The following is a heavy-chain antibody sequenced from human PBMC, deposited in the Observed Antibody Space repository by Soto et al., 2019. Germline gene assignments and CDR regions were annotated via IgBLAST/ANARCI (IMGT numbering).Heavy chain of an antibody. CDR2: VNPIVSMS. CDR3: ARAVAVAADFDY. J-gene: IGHJ4*02. CDR1: GDTFNFYS. V-gene: IGHV1-69*04. D-gene: IGHD6-19*01. Sequence: SVKVSCTASGDTFNFYSINWVRQAPGLGLEWMGRVNPIVSMSNYAQKFQGRVTMTADKSTSTAYMELSSLRSEDTAVYYCARAVAVAADFDYWGQGTLVTVSS.